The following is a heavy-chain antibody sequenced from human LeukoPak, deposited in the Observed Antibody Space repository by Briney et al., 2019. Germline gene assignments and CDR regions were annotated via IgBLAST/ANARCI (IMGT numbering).Heavy chain of an antibody. CDR3: AKMKGHPLQKYYMDV. CDR1: GFTFSGIA. J-gene: IGHJ6*01. Sequence: GGSLRLSCAASGFTFSGIAMSWVRGTPGRGLEWGSGISGSGDKTLYAASVKGRFTISRDNSKNTLYLEMNSLRAEDTAIYYCAKMKGHPLQKYYMDVWGQGTTVTVSS. D-gene: IGHD2/OR15-2a*01. CDR2: ISGSGDKT. V-gene: IGHV3-23*01.